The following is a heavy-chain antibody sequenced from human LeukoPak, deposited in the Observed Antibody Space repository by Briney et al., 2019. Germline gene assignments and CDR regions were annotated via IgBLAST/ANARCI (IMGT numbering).Heavy chain of an antibody. CDR3: AKMYYDILTGEDS. Sequence: GGSLRLSCAASGFTFSSYAMSWVRQAPGKGLEWVSGISGNGGSTYYADSVKGRFTISRDNSKNTLYLQMNSLRVEDTAIYYCAKMYYDILTGEDSWGQGTLVTVSS. CDR2: ISGNGGST. CDR1: GFTFSSYA. D-gene: IGHD3-9*01. V-gene: IGHV3-23*01. J-gene: IGHJ4*02.